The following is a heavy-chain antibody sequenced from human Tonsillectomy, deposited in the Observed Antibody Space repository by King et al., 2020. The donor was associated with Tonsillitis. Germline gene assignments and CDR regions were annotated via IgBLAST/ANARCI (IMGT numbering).Heavy chain of an antibody. J-gene: IGHJ4*02. D-gene: IGHD3-22*01. CDR3: ARDPFSYYYDSSALHD. CDR1: GFTVSSNY. V-gene: IGHV3-66*01. CDR2: IYTGGTT. Sequence: VQLVESGGGLVQPGGSLRLSCTASGFTVSSNYMSWVRQAPGMGLEWVSIIYTGGTTYYADSVKGRFTISRDNSKNTLYLQMNSLSAEDTAVYYYARDPFSYYYDSSALHDWGQGTLVTVSS.